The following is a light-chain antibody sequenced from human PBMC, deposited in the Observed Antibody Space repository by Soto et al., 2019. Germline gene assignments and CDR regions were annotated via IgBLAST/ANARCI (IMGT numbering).Light chain of an antibody. CDR2: RNN. J-gene: IGLJ3*02. Sequence: QSVLTQPPSASGTPGQRVTISCSGSSSNIGSNYVYWYQQLPGTAPKLLIYRNNQRPSGVPDRFSGSKSGTSASLAISGLRSEDEADYYCAAWDDSLSGFRVFGGGTNVTVL. V-gene: IGLV1-47*01. CDR1: SSNIGSNY. CDR3: AAWDDSLSGFRV.